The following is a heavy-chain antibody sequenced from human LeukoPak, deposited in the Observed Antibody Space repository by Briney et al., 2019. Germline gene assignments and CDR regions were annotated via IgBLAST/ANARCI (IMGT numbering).Heavy chain of an antibody. CDR3: ARESSSGWYLGCDY. D-gene: IGHD6-19*01. Sequence: ASVKVSCKASGYTFTGYYMHWVRQAPGQGLEWMGWINPNSGGTNYAQKFRGRVTMTRDTSISTAYMELSRLRSDDTAVYYCARESSSGWYLGCDYWGQGTLVTVSS. J-gene: IGHJ4*02. CDR1: GYTFTGYY. V-gene: IGHV1-2*02. CDR2: INPNSGGT.